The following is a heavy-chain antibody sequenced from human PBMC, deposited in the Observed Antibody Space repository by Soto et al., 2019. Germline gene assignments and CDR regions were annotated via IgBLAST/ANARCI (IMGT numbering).Heavy chain of an antibody. Sequence: KXGLRLVNPTDPLTLTGPFGGFSLDGSGVRMGWVRQSAGKALEWLALIYWDDGKRYRPSLKNRLTVTKDTLKNQVVIKMTNMHPADTGTYYCPHREYSGDGRCFFEYWGQGT. CDR2: IYWDDGK. CDR3: PHREYSGDGRCFFEY. CDR1: GFSLDGSGVR. V-gene: IGHV2-5*02. D-gene: IGHD3-10*01. J-gene: IGHJ4*02.